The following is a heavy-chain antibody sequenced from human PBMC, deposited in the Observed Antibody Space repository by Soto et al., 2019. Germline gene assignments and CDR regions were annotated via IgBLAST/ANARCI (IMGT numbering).Heavy chain of an antibody. Sequence: QITLKESGPTLVKPTQTLTLTCSFSGFSLSTSGVGVGWIRQPPGKALEWLALIYWDDEKRYRTSLKSRLTITKETAKNQAVLLINDRNPVDTATYYCAHRRCSGGGCYAFDYWGQGTLVTVSS. CDR3: AHRRCSGGGCYAFDY. CDR2: IYWDDEK. D-gene: IGHD2-15*01. CDR1: GFSLSTSGVG. J-gene: IGHJ4*02. V-gene: IGHV2-5*02.